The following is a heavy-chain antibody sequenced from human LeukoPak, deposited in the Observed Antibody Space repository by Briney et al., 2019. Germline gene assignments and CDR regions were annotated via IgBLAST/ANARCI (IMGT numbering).Heavy chain of an antibody. J-gene: IGHJ4*02. CDR3: ARGVYDLLPTYFDY. Sequence: PAETLSLTCSVSGISISSTSYYWGWIRQPPGRGLEWIVSIYYSGSTYYNPSLKSRVTISVDTSKNQFSLRLSSVTAADTAVYYCARGVYDLLPTYFDYWGQGTLVTVSS. V-gene: IGHV4-39*07. CDR2: IYYSGST. D-gene: IGHD5/OR15-5a*01. CDR1: GISISSTSYY.